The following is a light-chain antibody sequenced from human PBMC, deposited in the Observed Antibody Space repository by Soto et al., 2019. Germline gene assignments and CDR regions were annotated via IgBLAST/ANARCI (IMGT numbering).Light chain of an antibody. V-gene: IGKV3-15*01. CDR1: QRVSRN. CDR3: QQYNVWPLP. Sequence: EIVMTQSPATLSVSPGERATLSCRASQRVSRNLAWYQQKPGQTPKLLISVASTRATGIPTRFSGSVSGTEVTLTISSLQAEDFAVYYCQQYNVWPLPFGGGTKVEFK. J-gene: IGKJ4*01. CDR2: VAS.